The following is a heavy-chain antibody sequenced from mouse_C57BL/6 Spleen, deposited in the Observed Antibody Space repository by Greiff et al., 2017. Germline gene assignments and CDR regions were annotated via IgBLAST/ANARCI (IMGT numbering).Heavy chain of an antibody. CDR2: IDPSDSET. V-gene: IGHV1-52*01. J-gene: IGHJ3*01. CDR3: ARGDGNSGFAY. D-gene: IGHD2-1*01. CDR1: GYTFTSYW. Sequence: VQLQQPGAELVRPGSSVKLSCKASGYTFTSYWMHWVKQRPIQGLEWIGNIDPSDSETHYNQKFKDKATLTVDKSSSTAYMQLSSLTSEDSAVYYCARGDGNSGFAYWGQGTLVTVSA.